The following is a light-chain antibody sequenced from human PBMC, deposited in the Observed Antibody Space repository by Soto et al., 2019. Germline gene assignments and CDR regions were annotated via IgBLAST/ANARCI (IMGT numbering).Light chain of an antibody. CDR2: DAS. J-gene: IGKJ1*01. V-gene: IGKV3-20*01. CDR3: QQYGKSPGT. CDR1: RSGSSE. Sequence: IVMTQSPAPLSESPGLCPPVSYLARRSGSSELAWYQHKPGQAPRLLIYDASSRATGIPDRFSGSGSGTDFALTISRLEPEDFAVYYCQQYGKSPGTFGQGTKVDIK.